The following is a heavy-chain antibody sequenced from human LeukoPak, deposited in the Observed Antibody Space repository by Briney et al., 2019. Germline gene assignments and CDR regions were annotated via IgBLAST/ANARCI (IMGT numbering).Heavy chain of an antibody. Sequence: PSETLSLTCTVSGGSISSSSYYWGWIRQPPGKGLEWIGSIYYSGSTYYNPSLKSRVTISVDTSKNQFSLKLSSVTAADTAVYYCARDLSGSYLREYNWFDPWGQGTLVTVSS. J-gene: IGHJ5*02. CDR1: GGSISSSSYY. V-gene: IGHV4-39*07. D-gene: IGHD1-26*01. CDR2: IYYSGST. CDR3: ARDLSGSYLREYNWFDP.